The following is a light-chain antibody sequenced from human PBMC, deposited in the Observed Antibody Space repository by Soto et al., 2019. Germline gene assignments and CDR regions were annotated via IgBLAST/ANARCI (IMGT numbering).Light chain of an antibody. J-gene: IGLJ3*02. CDR3: QTWVTGIRV. V-gene: IGLV4-69*01. CDR1: SGHSSYG. Sequence: QPVLTQSPSASASLGASVKLSCTLRSGHSSYGIAWHQQQPEKGPRYLMKLNSDGSHSRGDGIPDRFSGSSSGAERYLTISSLQSEDEGDYYCQTWVTGIRVFGGGTKVTVL. CDR2: LNSDGSH.